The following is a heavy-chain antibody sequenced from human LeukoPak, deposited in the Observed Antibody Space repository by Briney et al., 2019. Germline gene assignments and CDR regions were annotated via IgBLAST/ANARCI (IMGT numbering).Heavy chain of an antibody. CDR3: ARDGGGYYASGSLYYFDY. CDR2: ISYDESQR. D-gene: IGHD3-10*01. Sequence: GRSLRLSCAASGFTFSSYGMHWVRQAPGKGLEWVAVISYDESQRLYADSVKGRFAISRDYSKNTLYLQMNSLRVDDTAVYYCARDGGGYYASGSLYYFDYWGQGTLVTVSS. J-gene: IGHJ4*02. CDR1: GFTFSSYG. V-gene: IGHV3-30*03.